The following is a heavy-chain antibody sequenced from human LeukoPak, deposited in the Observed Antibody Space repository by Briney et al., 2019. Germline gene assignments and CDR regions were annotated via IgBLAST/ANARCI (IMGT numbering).Heavy chain of an antibody. J-gene: IGHJ4*02. D-gene: IGHD3-10*01. CDR3: ASRSGLYGSGSYF. CDR2: INPNSGGT. V-gene: IGHV1-2*06. CDR1: GYTFTGYY. Sequence: ASVKISCKASGYTFTGYYMHWVRQAPGQGLEWMGRINPNSGGTNYAQKFQGRVTMTRDTSISTAYMELSRLRSDDTAVYYCASRSGLYGSGSYFWGQGTLVTVSS.